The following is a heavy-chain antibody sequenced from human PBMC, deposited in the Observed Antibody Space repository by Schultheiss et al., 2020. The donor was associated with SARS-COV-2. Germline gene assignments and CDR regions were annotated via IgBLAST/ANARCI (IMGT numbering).Heavy chain of an antibody. V-gene: IGHV4-59*12. CDR3: ARAVLDYYDSSGYYYFDY. Sequence: SETLSLTCTVSGGSISSDYWSWIRQPPGKGLEWIGYIYYSGSTNYNPSLKSRVTISVDTSKNQFSLKLSSVTAADAAVYYCARAVLDYYDSSGYYYFDYWGLGTLVTVSS. CDR2: IYYSGST. D-gene: IGHD3-22*01. J-gene: IGHJ4*01. CDR1: GGSISSDY.